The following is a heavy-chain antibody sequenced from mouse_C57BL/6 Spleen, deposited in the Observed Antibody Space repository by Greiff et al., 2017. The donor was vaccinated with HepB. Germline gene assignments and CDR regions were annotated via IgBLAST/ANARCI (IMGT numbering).Heavy chain of an antibody. CDR1: GYAFSSSW. V-gene: IGHV1-82*01. J-gene: IGHJ2*01. CDR2: IYPGDGDT. CDR3: ARFASGTGYFDY. D-gene: IGHD3-3*01. Sequence: QVQLQQSGPELVKPGASVKISCKASGYAFSSSWMNWVKQRPGKGLEWIGRIYPGDGDTNYNGKFKGKATLTADKSSSTAYMQLSSLTSEDSAVYFCARFASGTGYFDYWGQGTTLTVSS.